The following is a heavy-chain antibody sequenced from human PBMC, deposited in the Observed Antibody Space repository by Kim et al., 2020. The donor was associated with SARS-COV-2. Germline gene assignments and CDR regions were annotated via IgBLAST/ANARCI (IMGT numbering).Heavy chain of an antibody. CDR2: IYTSGST. Sequence: SETLSLTCTVSGGSISSGSYYWSWIRQPAGKGLEWIGRIYTSGSTNYNPSLKSRVTISVDTSKNQFSLKLSSVTAADTAVYYCARSPATTDSSWGADYWGQGTLVTVSS. CDR1: GGSISSGSYY. D-gene: IGHD3-22*01. CDR3: ARSPATTDSSWGADY. J-gene: IGHJ4*02. V-gene: IGHV4-61*02.